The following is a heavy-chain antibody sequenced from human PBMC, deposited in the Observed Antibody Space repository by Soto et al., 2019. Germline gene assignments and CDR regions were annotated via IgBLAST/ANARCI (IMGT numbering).Heavy chain of an antibody. J-gene: IGHJ3*02. CDR2: TYYRSKWYN. Sequence: PSQTLSLTCAISGDSVSSSSAVWNWIRQSPSRGLEWLGRTYYRSKWYNDYAVSVKSRITINPDTSKNQFSLQLSSVTPEDTAVYYCVRDADAFDIWGQGTMVTVSS. CDR1: GDSVSSSSAV. CDR3: VRDADAFDI. V-gene: IGHV6-1*01.